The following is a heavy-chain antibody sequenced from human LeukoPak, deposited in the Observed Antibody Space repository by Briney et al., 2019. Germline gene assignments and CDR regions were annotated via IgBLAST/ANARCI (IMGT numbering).Heavy chain of an antibody. J-gene: IGHJ4*02. D-gene: IGHD6-13*01. CDR1: GYSFTSYW. CDR2: IYPGDSDT. CDR3: ARSTDSSSVFGAAVDGFDY. Sequence: GESLKTSCKGSGYSFTSYWIGWVRQMPGKGLEWMGIIYPGDSDTRYSPSFQGQVTISADKSISTAYLQWSSLKASDTAMYYCARSTDSSSVFGAAVDGFDYWGQGTLVTVSS. V-gene: IGHV5-51*01.